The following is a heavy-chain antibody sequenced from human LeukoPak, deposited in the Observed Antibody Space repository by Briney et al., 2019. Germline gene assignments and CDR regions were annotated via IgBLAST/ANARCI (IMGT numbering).Heavy chain of an antibody. V-gene: IGHV3-30-3*01. CDR1: AFTFSSYA. J-gene: IGHJ4*02. CDR3: ARDHQSGSYFDY. Sequence: PGGSLRLSCAASAFTFSSYAMHWVRQAPGKGLAWVAVISFDGSNRYYAGSVKGRFTISRDNSKNTLYLQMNSLRAEDTAVYYCARDHQSGSYFDYWGQGALVTVSS. CDR2: ISFDGSNR. D-gene: IGHD1-26*01.